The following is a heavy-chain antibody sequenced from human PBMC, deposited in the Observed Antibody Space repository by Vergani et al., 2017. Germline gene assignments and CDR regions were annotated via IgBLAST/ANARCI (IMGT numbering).Heavy chain of an antibody. CDR2: IYYSGST. D-gene: IGHD6-6*01. CDR1: GGSISSSSYY. CDR3: ARPKYSSSSNDY. V-gene: IGHV4-39*01. J-gene: IGHJ4*02. Sequence: QLQLQESGPGLVKPSETLSLTCTVSGGSISSSSYYWGWIRQPPGKGLEWIGSIYYSGSTYYNPSLKSRVTISVDTSKNQFSLKLSSVTAADTAVYYCARPKYSSSSNDYWGQGTLVTVSS.